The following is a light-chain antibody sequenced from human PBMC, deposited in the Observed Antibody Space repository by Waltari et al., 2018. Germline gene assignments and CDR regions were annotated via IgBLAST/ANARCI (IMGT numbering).Light chain of an antibody. CDR2: EVN. CDR3: CSYTRGSVI. V-gene: IGLV2-23*02. Sequence: QSALTQPASVSGSPGQSIAISCTGTSSDVGSYNLVSWYQQFPGKAPKLTLYEVNKRPSGISNRFSGCKFGKTASLTISGRQAEDEGDYYCCSYTRGSVICGGGTKLTVL. J-gene: IGLJ2*01. CDR1: SSDVGSYNL.